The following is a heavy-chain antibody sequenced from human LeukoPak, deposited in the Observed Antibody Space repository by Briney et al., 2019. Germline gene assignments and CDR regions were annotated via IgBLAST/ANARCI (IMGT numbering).Heavy chain of an antibody. V-gene: IGHV5-51*01. CDR3: ARGRAGRGYSYVIYYYYYMDV. Sequence: GESLKISCKGSGYSFTSYWIAWGRQMPGKGLEYMGIIYPGDSDTRYSPSFQGQVTISADKSISTAYLQWSSLKASDTAMYYCARGRAGRGYSYVIYYYYYMDVWGKGTTVTVSS. CDR2: IYPGDSDT. D-gene: IGHD5-18*01. J-gene: IGHJ6*03. CDR1: GYSFTSYW.